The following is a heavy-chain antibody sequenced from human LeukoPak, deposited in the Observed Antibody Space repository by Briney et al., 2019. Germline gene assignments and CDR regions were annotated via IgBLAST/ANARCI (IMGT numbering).Heavy chain of an antibody. CDR1: GYTFTNYD. V-gene: IGHV1-8*01. D-gene: IGHD3-10*01. Sequence: GASVKVSCKASGYTFTNYDINWVRQAAGQELEWMGWMNPNSGNTGYAQKFQGRVTMARNTSINTAYMELSSLRSEDTAVYYCARGPLWFGESSYYFDNWGQGTLVTVSS. J-gene: IGHJ4*02. CDR3: ARGPLWFGESSYYFDN. CDR2: MNPNSGNT.